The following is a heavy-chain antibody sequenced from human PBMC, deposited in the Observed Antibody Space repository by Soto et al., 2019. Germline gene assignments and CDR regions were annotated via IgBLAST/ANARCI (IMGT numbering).Heavy chain of an antibody. J-gene: IGHJ4*02. Sequence: EEQLVESGGGLVQPGGSLRLSCAAYGFSFSTHYMNWVRQTPGKGLEWVSSINRDSTVIKYADTVKGRFTISRDNARNSLSLRMNSLRAEDTAVYYCLNGDYYVGPGTLVTVSS. CDR2: INRDSTVI. CDR3: LNGDYY. V-gene: IGHV3-48*01. CDR1: GFSFSTHY. D-gene: IGHD3-16*01.